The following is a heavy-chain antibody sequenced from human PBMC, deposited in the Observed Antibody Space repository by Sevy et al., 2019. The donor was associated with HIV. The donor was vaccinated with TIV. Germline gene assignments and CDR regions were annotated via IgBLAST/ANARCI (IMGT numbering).Heavy chain of an antibody. CDR1: GYTFTSYG. CDR3: AGELGSGGWHGPTYYYYYGMDV. CDR2: ISAYNGNT. V-gene: IGHV1-18*01. Sequence: ASVKVSCKASGYTFTSYGISWVRQAPGQGLEWMGWISAYNGNTNYAQKLQGRVTMTTDTSTSTAYMELRSLRSDDTAVYYCAGELGSGGWHGPTYYYYYGMDVWGQGTTVTVSS. D-gene: IGHD6-19*01. J-gene: IGHJ6*02.